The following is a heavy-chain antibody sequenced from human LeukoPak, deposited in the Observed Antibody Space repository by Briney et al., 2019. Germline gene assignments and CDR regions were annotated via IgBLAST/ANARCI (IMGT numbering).Heavy chain of an antibody. CDR2: IYCSGSP. J-gene: IGHJ4*02. CDR1: GDSISSGDYY. D-gene: IGHD6-13*01. V-gene: IGHV4-31*03. Sequence: PSQTLSLTCTVSGDSISSGDYYWTWIRQHPGKGLEWIGCIYCSGSPYYNLSLKSRVIISADTSKNHFSLKLSSVTAADTAVYYCARVREATIAPFFDYWGQGILVTVSS. CDR3: ARVREATIAPFFDY.